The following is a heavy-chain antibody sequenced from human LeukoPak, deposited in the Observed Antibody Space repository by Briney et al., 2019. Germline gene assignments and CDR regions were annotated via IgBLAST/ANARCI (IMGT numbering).Heavy chain of an antibody. J-gene: IGHJ4*02. Sequence: ASVKVSCKASGYTFTSYDINWVRQATGQGLEWMGWMNPNSGNTGYAQKFQGRVTMTRNISISTAYMELSSLRSEDTAVYYCAKDGDTMVRGVIIMGFDYFDYWGQGTLVTVSS. V-gene: IGHV1-8*01. D-gene: IGHD3-10*01. CDR1: GYTFTSYD. CDR3: AKDGDTMVRGVIIMGFDYFDY. CDR2: MNPNSGNT.